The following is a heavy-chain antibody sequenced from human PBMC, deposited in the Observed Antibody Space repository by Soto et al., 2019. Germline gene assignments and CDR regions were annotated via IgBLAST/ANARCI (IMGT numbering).Heavy chain of an antibody. CDR1: GFTFSSYA. CDR3: AKVLVDTAMGPLYYYYGMDV. Sequence: QVQLVESGGGVVQPGRSLRLSCAASGFTFSSYAMHWVRQAPGKGLEWVAVISYDGSNKYYADSVKGRFTISRDNSKNTLYLQMNSLRAEDTAVYYCAKVLVDTAMGPLYYYYGMDVWGQGTTVTVSS. V-gene: IGHV3-30*04. J-gene: IGHJ6*02. CDR2: ISYDGSNK. D-gene: IGHD5-18*01.